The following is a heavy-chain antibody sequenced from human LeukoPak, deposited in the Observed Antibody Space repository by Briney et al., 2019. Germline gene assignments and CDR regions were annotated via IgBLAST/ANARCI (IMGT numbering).Heavy chain of an antibody. CDR3: ARGMPRGVVVPAAHSDY. V-gene: IGHV1-8*01. CDR1: GYTFTSYD. CDR2: MNPNSGNT. J-gene: IGHJ4*02. Sequence: GASVKVSCKASGYTFTSYDINWVRQATGQGLEWMGWMNPNSGNTGYAQKFQGRVTITRNTSISTAYMELSSLRSEDTAVYYCARGMPRGVVVPAAHSDYWGQGTLVTVSS. D-gene: IGHD2-2*01.